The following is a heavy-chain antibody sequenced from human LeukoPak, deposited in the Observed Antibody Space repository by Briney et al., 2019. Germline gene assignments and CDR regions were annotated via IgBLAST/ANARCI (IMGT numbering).Heavy chain of an antibody. J-gene: IGHJ5*02. CDR2: MNPNSGNT. CDR3: ALRWEAVASYWFDP. D-gene: IGHD6-13*01. CDR1: GYTFTSYD. V-gene: IGHV1-8*01. Sequence: ASVKVSCKASGYTFTSYDINWVRQATGQGLEWMGWMNPNSGNTGYAQKFQGRVTMTRNTSISTAYMELSSLRSEDTAVYYCALRWEAVASYWFDPWGQGTLVTVSS.